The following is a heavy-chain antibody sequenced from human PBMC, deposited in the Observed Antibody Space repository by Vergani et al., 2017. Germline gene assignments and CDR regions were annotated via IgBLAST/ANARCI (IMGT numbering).Heavy chain of an antibody. J-gene: IGHJ4*02. D-gene: IGHD1-7*01. V-gene: IGHV3-7*01. CDR2: IKEDGSEK. Sequence: EVQLVESGGGLVQPGGSLRLSCAASGFIFSSYWMHWVRQAPGKGLEWVAAIKEDGSEKQYVDSVKGRFTISRDNAKKSLYLQMNSLRGEDTAVYYCAGGNYLGSYWGQGTLVTVSS. CDR3: AGGNYLGSY. CDR1: GFIFSSYW.